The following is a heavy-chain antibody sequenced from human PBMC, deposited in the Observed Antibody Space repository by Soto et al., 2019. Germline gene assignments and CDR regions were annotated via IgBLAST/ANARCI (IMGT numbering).Heavy chain of an antibody. CDR1: GGSISSGGYY. Sequence: LSLTCTVSGGSISSGGYYWSWIRQHPGKGLEWIGYIYYSGSTYYNPSLKSRVTISVDTSKNQFALKLSSVTAADTAVYYCARVSLGSSWEGYFDYWGQGTMVTVSS. V-gene: IGHV4-31*03. D-gene: IGHD6-13*01. CDR3: ARVSLGSSWEGYFDY. J-gene: IGHJ4*02. CDR2: IYYSGST.